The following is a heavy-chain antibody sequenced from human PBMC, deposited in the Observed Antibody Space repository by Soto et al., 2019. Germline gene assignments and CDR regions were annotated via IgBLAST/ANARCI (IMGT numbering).Heavy chain of an antibody. CDR2: INHSGST. V-gene: IGHV4-34*01. J-gene: IGHJ6*02. CDR1: GRSFSGYY. CDR3: ARIAGGYYYYYGMDV. D-gene: IGHD3-16*01. Sequence: PSETLSLTCAVYGRSFSGYYWSWIRQPPGKGLEWIGEINHSGSTNYNPSLKSRVTISVDTSKNQFSLKLSSVTAADTAVYYCARIAGGYYYYYGMDVWGQGTTVTVSS.